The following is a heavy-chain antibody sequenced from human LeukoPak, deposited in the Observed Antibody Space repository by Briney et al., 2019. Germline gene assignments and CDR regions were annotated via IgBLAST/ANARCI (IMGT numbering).Heavy chain of an antibody. CDR2: ISAYNGNT. Sequence: ASVKVSCKASGYTFTSYGISWVRQAPGQGLEWMGWISAYNGNTNYARKLQGRVTMTTDTSTSTAYMELRSLRSDDTAVYYCARVIPTYYYDSSGYLDYWGQGTLVTVSS. CDR1: GYTFTSYG. CDR3: ARVIPTYYYDSSGYLDY. D-gene: IGHD3-22*01. J-gene: IGHJ4*02. V-gene: IGHV1-18*01.